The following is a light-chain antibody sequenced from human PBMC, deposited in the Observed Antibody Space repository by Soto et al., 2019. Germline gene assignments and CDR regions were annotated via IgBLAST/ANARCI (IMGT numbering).Light chain of an antibody. CDR2: HVT. Sequence: QSVLTQSASVPGSPGQSITISCTGTSSDVGGHDYVSWYQQHPGKAHTLMIYHVTNRPSGVSSRFSGSKSGNTAFLIISGLQAEDEADYYCSSYTSSSTFVFGTGTKVTVL. J-gene: IGLJ1*01. V-gene: IGLV2-14*01. CDR3: SSYTSSSTFV. CDR1: SSDVGGHDY.